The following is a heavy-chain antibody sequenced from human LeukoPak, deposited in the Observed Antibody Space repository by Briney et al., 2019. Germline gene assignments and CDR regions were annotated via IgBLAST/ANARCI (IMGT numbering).Heavy chain of an antibody. CDR2: INTNTGNP. CDR3: ARGSSSWYVIGYYYYMDV. V-gene: IGHV7-4-1*02. D-gene: IGHD6-13*01. J-gene: IGHJ6*03. CDR1: GYTFTSYA. Sequence: ASVKVSCKASGYTFTSYAMNWVRQAPGQGLEWMGWINTNTGNPTYAQGFTGRFVFSLDTSVSTAYLQISSLKAEDTAVYYCARGSSSWYVIGYYYYMDVWGKGTTVTISS.